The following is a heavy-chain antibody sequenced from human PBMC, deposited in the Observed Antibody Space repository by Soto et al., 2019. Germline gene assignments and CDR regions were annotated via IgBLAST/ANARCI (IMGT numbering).Heavy chain of an antibody. CDR3: ARTDSVGYYPYF. CDR1: GVSIRSGYY. D-gene: IGHD3-22*01. V-gene: IGHV4-38-2*01. CDR2: IYHSGTT. J-gene: IGHJ4*01. Sequence: PSATLSLTCAVSGVSIRSGYYWAWIRQPPGKGLEWIASIYHSGTTYYNPSLKSRVTISVDTSMNQFSLKLSSVTAADSALYSCARTDSVGYYPYF.